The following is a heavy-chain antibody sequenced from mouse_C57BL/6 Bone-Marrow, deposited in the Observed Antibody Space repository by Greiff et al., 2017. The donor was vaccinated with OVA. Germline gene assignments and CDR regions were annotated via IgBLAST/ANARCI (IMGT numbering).Heavy chain of an antibody. J-gene: IGHJ3*01. V-gene: IGHV1-26*01. CDR2: INPNNGGT. CDR3: ARHGPSWFAY. Sequence: QQSHGKSLEWIGDINPNNGGTSYNQKFKGKATLTVDKSSSTAYMELRSLTSEDSAVYYCARHGPSWFAYWGQGTLVTVSA. D-gene: IGHD1-1*01.